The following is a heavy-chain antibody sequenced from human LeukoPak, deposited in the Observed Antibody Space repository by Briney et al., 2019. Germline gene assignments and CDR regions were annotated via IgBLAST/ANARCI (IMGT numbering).Heavy chain of an antibody. V-gene: IGHV3-53*05. D-gene: IGHD6-6*01. CDR1: GFTVSGNY. J-gene: IGHJ6*03. CDR3: AKDGIAARPIRVAYYYYMDV. Sequence: PGGSLRLSCAVSGFTVSGNYMSWVRQAPGKGLEWVSLIYSGGTTYYADSVKGRFTISRDNSKNTLYLQMNSLRAEDTAVYYCAKDGIAARPIRVAYYYYMDVWGKGTTVTVSS. CDR2: IYSGGTT.